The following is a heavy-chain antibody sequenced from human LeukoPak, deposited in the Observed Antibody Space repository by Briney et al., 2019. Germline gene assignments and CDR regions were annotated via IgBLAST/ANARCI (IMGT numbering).Heavy chain of an antibody. CDR3: AKHSTSPYYYYGMDV. Sequence: GGSLRLSCAASGFTFSSYAMSWVRQAPGKGLEWVSAISGSGGSTYYADSVKGRFTISRDNSKNTLYLQMNSLRAEDTAVYYCAKHSTSPYYYYGMDVWGQGTTVTVSS. V-gene: IGHV3-23*01. J-gene: IGHJ6*02. CDR1: GFTFSSYA. CDR2: ISGSGGST. D-gene: IGHD5-18*01.